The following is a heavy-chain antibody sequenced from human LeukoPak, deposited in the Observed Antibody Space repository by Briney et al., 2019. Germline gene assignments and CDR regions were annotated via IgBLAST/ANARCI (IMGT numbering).Heavy chain of an antibody. V-gene: IGHV4-39*01. Sequence: SETLSLTCTVSGGSISSSSYYWGWIRQPPGKGLEWIGSIYYSGSTYYNPSLKSRVTISVDTSKNQFSLKLSSVTAADTAVYYCARLAFDYSLGGQKSDYFDYWGQGTLVTVSS. D-gene: IGHD2-15*01. J-gene: IGHJ4*02. CDR2: IYYSGST. CDR1: GGSISSSSYY. CDR3: ARLAFDYSLGGQKSDYFDY.